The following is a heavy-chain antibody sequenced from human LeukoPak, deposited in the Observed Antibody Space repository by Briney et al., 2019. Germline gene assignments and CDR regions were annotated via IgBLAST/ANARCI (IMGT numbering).Heavy chain of an antibody. Sequence: SETLSLTCTASGVSVSSDNYYWGWIRQPPGKGLEWIGSIYYSGSTYYNPSLRSRVTISVDTSKNHFSLKLSSVTAADTAVYYCARHYYDSSGYRSDYWGQGTLVTVSS. CDR2: IYYSGST. D-gene: IGHD3-22*01. V-gene: IGHV4-39*01. CDR1: GVSVSSDNYY. CDR3: ARHYYDSSGYRSDY. J-gene: IGHJ4*02.